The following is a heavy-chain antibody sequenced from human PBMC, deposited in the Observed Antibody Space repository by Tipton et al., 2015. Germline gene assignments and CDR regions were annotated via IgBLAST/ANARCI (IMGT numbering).Heavy chain of an antibody. CDR3: ARGLGYCSSTTCYGHYYYGMDV. J-gene: IGHJ6*02. D-gene: IGHD2-2*01. CDR1: GGSVSSGTYY. V-gene: IGHV4-61*01. CDR2: ISYSGST. Sequence: TLSLTCTVSGGSVSSGTYYWSWIRQPPGKGLEWIGYISYSGSTKYNPSLKSRVTISVDTSKNQFSLKLSSVTAADTAVYYCARGLGYCSSTTCYGHYYYGMDVWGQGTTVTVSS.